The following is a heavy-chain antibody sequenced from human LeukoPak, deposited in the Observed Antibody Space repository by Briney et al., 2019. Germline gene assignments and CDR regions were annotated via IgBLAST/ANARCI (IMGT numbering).Heavy chain of an antibody. J-gene: IGHJ4*02. Sequence: SETLSLTCSVSGVSISSYYWSWIRQPPGKGLEWIGYIYYSGSTNYNPSLKSRVTISVDTSRSQFSLNLRSVTAADTAVYYCASQRQDTNACFDYWGQGTLVIVSS. CDR1: GVSISSYY. CDR2: IYYSGST. CDR3: ASQRQDTNACFDY. D-gene: IGHD6-25*01. V-gene: IGHV4-59*01.